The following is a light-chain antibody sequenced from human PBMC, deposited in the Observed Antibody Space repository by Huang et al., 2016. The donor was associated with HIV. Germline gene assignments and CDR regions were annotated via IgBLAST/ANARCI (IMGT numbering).Light chain of an antibody. J-gene: IGKJ4*01. CDR2: DAF. CDR3: QQFDNSLT. Sequence: DIQMTQSPSSLSASVGDRVTITCQASQDIRNHLNWYQQKPGKAPNLLIYDAFSLQTGVPARFSGSGSETDYTLIISSLQPEDFATYYCQQFDNSLTFGAGTKVEIK. CDR1: QDIRNH. V-gene: IGKV1-33*01.